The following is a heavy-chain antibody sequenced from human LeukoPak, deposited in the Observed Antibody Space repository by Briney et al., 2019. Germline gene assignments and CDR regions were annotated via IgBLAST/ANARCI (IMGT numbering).Heavy chain of an antibody. D-gene: IGHD5-12*01. CDR1: EFTVGNTY. CDR3: ASVKDSDYKYFHY. J-gene: IGHJ4*02. CDR2: IYSGGST. Sequence: GGSLRLSCAASEFTVGNTYMTWVRQAPGKGLEWVSLIYSGGSTHYADSVKGRFTISRGDSKNTVYLQMSSLRAEDTAVYYCASVKDSDYKYFHYWGQGTLVTVSS. V-gene: IGHV3-53*01.